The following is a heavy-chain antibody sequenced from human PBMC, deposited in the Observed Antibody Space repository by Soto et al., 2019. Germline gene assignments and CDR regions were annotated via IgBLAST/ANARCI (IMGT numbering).Heavy chain of an antibody. V-gene: IGHV1-69*06. D-gene: IGHD1-1*01. CDR3: ARGELKTGSVPYSMDV. CDR2: FIPIFGTS. J-gene: IGHJ6*02. CDR1: GGTFSTYG. Sequence: QVELLQSGAEVQNPGSSVNVSCKAYGGTFSTYGISWVRQAPGQGLEWMGRFIPIFGTSNYAQKFQGRITITTDKPTSTAYMELSSLRSDDTAVYYCARGELKTGSVPYSMDVWGQGTTVAVSS.